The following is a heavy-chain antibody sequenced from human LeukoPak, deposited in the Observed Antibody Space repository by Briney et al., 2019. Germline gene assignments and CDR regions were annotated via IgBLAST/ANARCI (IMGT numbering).Heavy chain of an antibody. CDR2: IIPIFGTA. CDR3: VRGRKQLGEIDY. CDR1: GGTFSSYA. J-gene: IGHJ4*02. D-gene: IGHD6-6*01. V-gene: IGHV1-69*13. Sequence: SVKVSCKASGGTFSSYAISWVRQAPGQGLEWMGGIIPIFGTANYAQKFQGRVTITADESRSTAYMELSSLRSEDTAVYYCVRGRKQLGEIDYWGQGTLVTVSS.